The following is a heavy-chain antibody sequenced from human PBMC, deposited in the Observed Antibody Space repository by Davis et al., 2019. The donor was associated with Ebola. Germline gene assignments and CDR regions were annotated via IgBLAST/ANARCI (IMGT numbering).Heavy chain of an antibody. CDR2: INWNCGST. Sequence: PGGSLRLSCAASGFTFDDYGMSWVRQAPGKGLEWVSGINWNCGSTGYADSVKGRFTSSRDNAKNTLYLQMNSLRAEDTAVYYCTTLTTLDYFDYWGQGTLVTVAS. J-gene: IGHJ4*02. CDR3: TTLTTLDYFDY. CDR1: GFTFDDYG. D-gene: IGHD4-11*01. V-gene: IGHV3-20*04.